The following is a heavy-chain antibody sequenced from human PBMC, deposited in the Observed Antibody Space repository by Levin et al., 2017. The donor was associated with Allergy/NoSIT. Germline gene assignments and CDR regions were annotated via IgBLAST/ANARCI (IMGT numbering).Heavy chain of an antibody. CDR1: GGSISSYY. CDR2: IYYSGST. Sequence: SQTLSLTCTVSGGSISSYYWSWIRQPPGKGLEWIGYIYYSGSTNYNPSLKSRVTISVDTSKNQFSLKLSSVTAADTAVYYCARDGSGGYDYSDAFDIWGQGTMVTVSS. CDR3: ARDGSGGYDYSDAFDI. J-gene: IGHJ3*02. D-gene: IGHD5-12*01. V-gene: IGHV4-59*01.